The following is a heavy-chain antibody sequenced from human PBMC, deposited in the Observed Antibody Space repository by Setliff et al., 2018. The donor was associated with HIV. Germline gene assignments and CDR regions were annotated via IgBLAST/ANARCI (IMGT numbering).Heavy chain of an antibody. J-gene: IGHJ5*02. D-gene: IGHD6-6*01. CDR1: GGSFNTKRTK. V-gene: IGHV4-39*01. CDR3: ARQVQYRWDLGWFDP. CDR2: IFYFRSV. Sequence: SETLSLTCKVSGGSFNTKRTKWGWIRQSPGKGLEWIGSIFYFRSVTYNPSLKSRPLISIDTSNNRFSLRLSSVTASDTAVYYCARQVQYRWDLGWFDPWGQGTLVTVSS.